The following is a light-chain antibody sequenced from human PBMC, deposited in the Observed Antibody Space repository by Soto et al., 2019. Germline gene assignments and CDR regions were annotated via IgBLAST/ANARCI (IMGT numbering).Light chain of an antibody. J-gene: IGLJ2*01. CDR2: DVS. CDR3: CSYAGSYTFVV. CDR1: SSDVGGYNY. Sequence: QSALTQPRSVSGSPGQSVTISCTGTSSDVGGYNYVSWYQQHPGKAPKLMIYDVSKRPSGVPVCFSGSKSGNTASLTIFGLQAEDEADYYCCSYAGSYTFVVFGGGTQLTVL. V-gene: IGLV2-11*01.